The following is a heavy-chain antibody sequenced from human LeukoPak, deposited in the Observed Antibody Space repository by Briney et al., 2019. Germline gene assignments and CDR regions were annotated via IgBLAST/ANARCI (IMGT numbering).Heavy chain of an antibody. D-gene: IGHD6-6*01. Sequence: SETLSLTCTVSGGSISSYYWSWIRQPPGKGLEWIGCIYYSGSTNYNPSLKSRVTISVDTSKNQFSLKLSSVTAADTAVYYCARGRSIAARPGYDYYYYMDVWGKGTTVTVSS. CDR1: GGSISSYY. V-gene: IGHV4-59*01. CDR3: ARGRSIAARPGYDYYYYMDV. J-gene: IGHJ6*03. CDR2: IYYSGST.